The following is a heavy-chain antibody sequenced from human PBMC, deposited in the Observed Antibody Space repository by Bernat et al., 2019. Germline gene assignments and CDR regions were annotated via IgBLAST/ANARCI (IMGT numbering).Heavy chain of an antibody. CDR2: ISSSGTTI. CDR3: AGARDDVSTGYCPGSWYCYGMDV. V-gene: IGHV3-48*03. CDR1: GFTFSNYE. Sequence: EVHLVEFGGGLVQSGGFLRLSCAASGFTFSNYELNWVRQPSGKGPEWVSYISSSGTTIHYASSVKGRFTISRDNAKNSLYRQRNSLRAEDTAVNYWAGARDDVSTGYCPGSWYCYGMDVWGRGTTVTVSS. D-gene: IGHD3-9*01. J-gene: IGHJ6*02.